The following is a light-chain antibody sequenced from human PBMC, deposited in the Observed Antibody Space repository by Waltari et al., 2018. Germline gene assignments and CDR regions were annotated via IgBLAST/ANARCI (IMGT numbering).Light chain of an antibody. CDR3: QQYDSSRGMYT. CDR1: QSVTSSY. V-gene: IGKV3-20*01. J-gene: IGKJ2*01. CDR2: GAS. Sequence: ELVLPQSPGTLSLSPGERATLSCRASQSVTSSYIAWYQQKPGQAPRLLIYGASSGATGVPDRFSGSGSGTDFILTISTLEPEDFAVYYCQQYDSSRGMYTFGQGTKLEI.